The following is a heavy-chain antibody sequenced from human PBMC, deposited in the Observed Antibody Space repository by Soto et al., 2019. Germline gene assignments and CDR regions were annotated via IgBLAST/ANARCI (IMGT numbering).Heavy chain of an antibody. CDR1: GFTFSHYS. CDR2: ISSSSRNI. CDR3: ARGVPGTYAVDV. D-gene: IGHD1-26*01. J-gene: IGHJ6*02. Sequence: GGSLRLSCADSGFTFSHYSMNWVRQAPGKGLEWVSYISSSSRNIYYAHSVKGRFTIFRDNAKNSLYLQMNSLRAEDTAVYYCARGVPGTYAVDVWGQGTTVTVSS. V-gene: IGHV3-48*01.